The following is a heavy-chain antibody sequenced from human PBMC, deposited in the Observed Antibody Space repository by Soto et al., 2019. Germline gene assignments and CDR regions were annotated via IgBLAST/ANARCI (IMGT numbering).Heavy chain of an antibody. J-gene: IGHJ6*02. V-gene: IGHV4-28*01. CDR2: VYYSGGT. CDR3: ARSYRDYGMDV. Sequence: QVQLQESGPGLVKPSATLSLTCAVSGYSISSSSGWGWIRQLPGKGLAWIGYVYYSGGTYYNPSLRSRDTMPVDTATHLCHLKLSSVADVATTVYYCARSYRDYGMDVWGQETSVTVSS. CDR1: GYSISSSSG. D-gene: IGHD5-18*01.